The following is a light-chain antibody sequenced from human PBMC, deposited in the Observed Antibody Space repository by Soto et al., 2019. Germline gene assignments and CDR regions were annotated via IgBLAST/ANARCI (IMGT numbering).Light chain of an antibody. CDR1: SSDVGGYNY. CDR3: NSYTSSSTYV. Sequence: QSVLTQPASVSGSPGQSITISCTGTSSDVGGYNYVSWYQHHPGKAPKLMIYEVSNRPSGVSYRFSGSKSGNTASLTISGLQAEDEADYYCNSYTSSSTYVFGTGTKVTVL. J-gene: IGLJ1*01. V-gene: IGLV2-14*01. CDR2: EVS.